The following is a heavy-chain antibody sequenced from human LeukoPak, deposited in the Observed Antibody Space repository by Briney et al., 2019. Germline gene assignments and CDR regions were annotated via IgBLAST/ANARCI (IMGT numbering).Heavy chain of an antibody. CDR1: GFTFSSYW. D-gene: IGHD4/OR15-4a*01. CDR3: ARRAGAYSHPYDY. J-gene: IGHJ4*02. Sequence: GGSLRLSCAASGFTFSSYWMSWVRQAPGEGLEWVANIKQDGSEKDYVDSVKGRFTISRDNSKNTLYLQMNSLRAEDTAVYYCARRAGAYSHPYDYWGQGTLVTVSS. V-gene: IGHV3-7*03. CDR2: IKQDGSEK.